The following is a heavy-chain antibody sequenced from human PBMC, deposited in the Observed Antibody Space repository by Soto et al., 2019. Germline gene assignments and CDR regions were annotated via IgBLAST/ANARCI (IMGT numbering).Heavy chain of an antibody. CDR2: IIPILGIA. Sequence: QVQLVQSGAEVKKPGSSVKVSCKASGGTFSSYTISWVRQAPGQGLEWMGRIIPILGIANYAQKFQGRVTITADKSTSTAYIELSSLRSEDTAVYYCARENSSSFFDYYYYYMDVWGKGTTVTVSS. D-gene: IGHD6-6*01. CDR1: GGTFSSYT. V-gene: IGHV1-69*08. J-gene: IGHJ6*03. CDR3: ARENSSSFFDYYYYYMDV.